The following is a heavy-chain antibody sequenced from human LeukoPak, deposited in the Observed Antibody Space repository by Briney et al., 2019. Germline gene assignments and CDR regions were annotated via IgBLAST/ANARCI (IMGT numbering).Heavy chain of an antibody. J-gene: IGHJ4*02. D-gene: IGHD2/OR15-2a*01. V-gene: IGHV3-23*01. Sequence: GGSLRLSCAASGFTFSNYATSWVRQAPGEGLQWVSHLSGSGGSTYYADSVKSRFSISRDNSRNTLYLQMNSLRAENTAVYYCARSGLSRFGFWGQGTLVTVSS. CDR2: LSGSGGST. CDR1: GFTFSNYA. CDR3: ARSGLSRFGF.